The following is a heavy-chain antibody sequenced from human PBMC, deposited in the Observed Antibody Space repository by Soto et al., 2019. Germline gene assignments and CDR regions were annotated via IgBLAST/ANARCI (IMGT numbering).Heavy chain of an antibody. CDR2: INPNSGGT. CDR3: ARGPTLTYYDFWSGGPRYGMEV. Sequence: GSVKESFNDSGKTFTGQYMHLVRQPPGQPLARVGCINPNSGGTNYAQKFQGWVTMTRDTSIGTAYMELSRLRSEDTAVYYCARGPTLTYYDFWSGGPRYGMEVWGQGTTVPLS. D-gene: IGHD3-3*01. J-gene: IGHJ6*01. CDR1: GKTFTGQY. V-gene: IGHV1-2*04.